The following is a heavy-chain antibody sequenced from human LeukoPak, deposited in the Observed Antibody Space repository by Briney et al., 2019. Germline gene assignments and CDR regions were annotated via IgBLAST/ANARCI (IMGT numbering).Heavy chain of an antibody. CDR2: IYYSGST. CDR1: GGSISSYY. CDR3: ARGGTLRYFDLVGYFDY. Sequence: SETLSLTCTVSGGSISSYYWSWIRQPPGKGLEWIGYIYYSGSTNYNPSLKSRVTISVDTSKNQFSLKLISVTAADTAVYYCARGGTLRYFDLVGYFDYWGQGTLVTVSS. V-gene: IGHV4-59*01. J-gene: IGHJ4*02. D-gene: IGHD3-9*01.